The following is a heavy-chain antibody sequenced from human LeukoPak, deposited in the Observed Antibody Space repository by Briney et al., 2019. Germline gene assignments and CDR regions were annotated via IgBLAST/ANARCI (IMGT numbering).Heavy chain of an antibody. D-gene: IGHD1-26*01. Sequence: SQTLSLTCAISGDSVSSNSAAWNWIRQSPSRGLEWLGRTYYRSKWYNDYAVSAKSRITINPDTSKNQFSLQLNSVTPEDTAVYFCARGPLASSYPDYYYYYYYMDVWGKGTTVTVSS. J-gene: IGHJ6*03. CDR1: GDSVSSNSAA. V-gene: IGHV6-1*01. CDR3: ARGPLASSYPDYYYYYYYMDV. CDR2: TYYRSKWYN.